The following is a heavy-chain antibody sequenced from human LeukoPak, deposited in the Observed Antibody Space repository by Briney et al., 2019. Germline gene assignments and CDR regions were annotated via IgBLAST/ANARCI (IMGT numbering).Heavy chain of an antibody. V-gene: IGHV5-51*01. CDR2: IYPYDSDI. CDR3: VRQTGGAAFDY. J-gene: IGHJ4*02. Sequence: GKSLKISCKGSGYSFPSYWIGWVRQMPGKGLEWMGIIYPYDSDIRYGPSFRGQVTISADESISTAFLQWSSLKASDTAIYYCVRQTGGAAFDYWGQGTLVTVSS. D-gene: IGHD3-16*01. CDR1: GYSFPSYW.